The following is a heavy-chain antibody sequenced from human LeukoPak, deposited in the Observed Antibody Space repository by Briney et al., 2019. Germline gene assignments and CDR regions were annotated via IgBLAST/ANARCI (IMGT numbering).Heavy chain of an antibody. CDR3: ARRGYYDVLTGSAYFFDC. CDR1: GFSVSSIY. D-gene: IGHD3-9*01. CDR2: ISGGGNT. J-gene: IGHJ4*02. Sequence: GGSLRLSCAASGFSVSSIYMSWVRQAPGKGLEWVSFISGGGNTYYADSVKGRFTISRDNSKNTLYLQMNSLRAEDTAVYYCARRGYYDVLTGSAYFFDCWGQGTLVTVST. V-gene: IGHV3-53*01.